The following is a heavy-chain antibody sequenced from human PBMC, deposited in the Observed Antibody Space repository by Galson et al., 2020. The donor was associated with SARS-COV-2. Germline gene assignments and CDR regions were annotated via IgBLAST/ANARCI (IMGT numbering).Heavy chain of an antibody. CDR3: ARQGVNMIVLVTVPGWYFDL. CDR1: GYSFSTTNY. J-gene: IGHJ2*01. CDR2: VYPSGTT. V-gene: IGHV4-38-2*02. D-gene: IGHD3-22*01. Sequence: SETLSLTCTVSGYSFSTTNYWGWVRQPPGRGLEWIVSVYPSGTTYYNPSLKSRVTISVDTSKNQFSLRLDSVTAADTALYYCARQGVNMIVLVTVPGWYFDLWGRGTLVTVSS.